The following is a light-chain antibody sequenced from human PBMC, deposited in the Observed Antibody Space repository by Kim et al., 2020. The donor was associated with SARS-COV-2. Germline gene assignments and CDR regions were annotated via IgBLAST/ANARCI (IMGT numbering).Light chain of an antibody. CDR1: GSNYGDYY. CDR2: DNN. CDR3: GTWDSTLSTVV. J-gene: IGLJ2*01. V-gene: IGLV1-51*01. Sequence: GTISCSGGGSNYGDYYVAWYQPLPGSAPKLLIYDNNKRPSGIPDRFSASKSGTSATLGIAGLQTGDEASYFCGTWDSTLSTVVFGVGTQLTVL.